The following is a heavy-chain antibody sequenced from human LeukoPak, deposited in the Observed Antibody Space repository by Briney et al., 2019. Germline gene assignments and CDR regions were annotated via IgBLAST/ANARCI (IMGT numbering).Heavy chain of an antibody. Sequence: GRPLRLSCSASGFTYTDYSMSWVRQVPGKGLEWVSGLGRTGEYKYYADSVKGRFTISRDNSKDMVFLQMNSLRAEDTAIYYCVKDRPCGTCMPMGAWGQGTTV. D-gene: IGHD2-2*01. V-gene: IGHV3-23*01. CDR1: GFTYTDYS. CDR2: LGRTGEYK. J-gene: IGHJ6*02. CDR3: VKDRPCGTCMPMGA.